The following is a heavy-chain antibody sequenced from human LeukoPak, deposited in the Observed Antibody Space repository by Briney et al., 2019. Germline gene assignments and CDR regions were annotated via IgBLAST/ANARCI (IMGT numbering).Heavy chain of an antibody. D-gene: IGHD2-2*01. Sequence: SETLSLTCAVSGYSISSGYYWGWIGQPPGKGLDWIGSIYHSGSTYYNPSLKSRVNISVDTSKNQFSLKLSSVTAADTAVYYCARSPGVVVRLDWFDPWGQGTLVTVSS. CDR1: GYSISSGYY. J-gene: IGHJ5*02. CDR2: IYHSGST. V-gene: IGHV4-38-2*01. CDR3: ARSPGVVVRLDWFDP.